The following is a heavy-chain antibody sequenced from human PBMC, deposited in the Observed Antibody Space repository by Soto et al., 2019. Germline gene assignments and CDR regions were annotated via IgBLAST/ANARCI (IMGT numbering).Heavy chain of an antibody. CDR3: APPRVRWGELSLSVYFDY. CDR2: IYWDDDK. Sequence: QITLKESGPTLVKPTQTLTLTCTFSGFSLSTSGVGVGWIRQPPGKALEWLALIYWDDDKRYSPSLKSRLTITKDTSKTQVVLTMPNMDPVDTATFYCAPPRVRWGELSLSVYFDYWGQGTLFTVSS. J-gene: IGHJ4*02. D-gene: IGHD3-16*02. V-gene: IGHV2-5*02. CDR1: GFSLSTSGVG.